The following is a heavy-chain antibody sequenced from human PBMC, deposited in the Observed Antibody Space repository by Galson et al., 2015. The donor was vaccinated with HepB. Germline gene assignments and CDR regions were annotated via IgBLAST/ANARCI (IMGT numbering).Heavy chain of an antibody. D-gene: IGHD3-3*01. CDR3: ARLSTSVNHAFWSGYYRY. Sequence: SLRLSCATSGFTFSSYTMNWVRQTPGKGLEWVSSISSSGSYKYYADSVKGRFTISRDNSEKSLYLQMNSLRAEDTAVYYCARLSTSVNHAFWSGYYRYWGQGILVTVSS. J-gene: IGHJ4*02. CDR2: ISSSGSYK. CDR1: GFTFSSYT. V-gene: IGHV3-21*01.